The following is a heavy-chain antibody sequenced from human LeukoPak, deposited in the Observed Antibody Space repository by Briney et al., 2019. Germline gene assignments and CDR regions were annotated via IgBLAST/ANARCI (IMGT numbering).Heavy chain of an antibody. J-gene: IGHJ4*02. V-gene: IGHV1-2*02. Sequence: GASVKVSCKASGYTFTGYYMHWVRQAPGQGLEWMGWINPNSGGTNYAQKFQGRVTMTRDTSISTAYMELSRLRSDDTAVYYCASTSPTSGNRYFDYWGQGTLVTVSS. CDR2: INPNSGGT. CDR3: ASTSPTSGNRYFDY. D-gene: IGHD3-10*01. CDR1: GYTFTGYY.